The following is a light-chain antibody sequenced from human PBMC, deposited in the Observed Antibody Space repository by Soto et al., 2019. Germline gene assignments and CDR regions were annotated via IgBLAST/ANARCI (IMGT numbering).Light chain of an antibody. CDR3: SSYSSTNTLYV. V-gene: IGLV2-14*01. CDR2: EVY. CDR1: SRDFGDYNY. Sequence: QSALTQPASVSGSPGQSITIPCTGTSRDFGDYNYVSWYQQHPGKAPKLLIYEVYNRPAGVSDRFSGSKSGNTASLTISGLQTGDEGDYYCSSYSSTNTLYVFGTGTKVTVL. J-gene: IGLJ1*01.